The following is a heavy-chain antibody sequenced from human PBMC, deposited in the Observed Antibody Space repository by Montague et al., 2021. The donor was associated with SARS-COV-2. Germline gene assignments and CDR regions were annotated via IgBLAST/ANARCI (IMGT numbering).Heavy chain of an antibody. D-gene: IGHD3-3*01. Sequence: LSCAASGFTFSSYAMSWVRQAPGKGLEWVSVIYSGGSSTYYADSVKGRFTISRDNSKNTLYLQMNSLRAEDTAVYYCAKDLEEFITIFGVVTKSPLGMDVWGQGTTVTVSS. CDR3: AKDLEEFITIFGVVTKSPLGMDV. J-gene: IGHJ6*02. V-gene: IGHV3-23*03. CDR2: IYSGGSST. CDR1: GFTFSSYA.